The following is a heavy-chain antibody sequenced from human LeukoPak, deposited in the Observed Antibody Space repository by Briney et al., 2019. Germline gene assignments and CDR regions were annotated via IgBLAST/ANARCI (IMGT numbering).Heavy chain of an antibody. Sequence: GGSLRLSCAASGFTFNSYAMNWVRQAPGKGLEWVSSISGSGSHTYYADSVQGRFTVSRDNSKNTVNLHLNTVRAEDTAVYYCARDGGDFDYWGQGTLVTVSS. CDR2: ISGSGSHT. V-gene: IGHV3-23*01. CDR3: ARDGGDFDY. J-gene: IGHJ4*02. D-gene: IGHD3-16*01. CDR1: GFTFNSYA.